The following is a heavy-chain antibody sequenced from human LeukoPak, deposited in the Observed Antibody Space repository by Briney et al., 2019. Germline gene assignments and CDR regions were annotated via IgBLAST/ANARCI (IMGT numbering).Heavy chain of an antibody. CDR3: ARDREYSSEY. J-gene: IGHJ4*02. CDR2: INGDGSST. CDR1: GFTFRTYW. V-gene: IGHV3-74*01. Sequence: GGSLRLSCAASGFTFRTYWMHWARQAPGKGLVWVSRINGDGSSTNYADSVKGRFTISRDNAKNTLYLQINSLRAEDTAVYYCARDREYSSEYWGQGTLVTVSS. D-gene: IGHD6-13*01.